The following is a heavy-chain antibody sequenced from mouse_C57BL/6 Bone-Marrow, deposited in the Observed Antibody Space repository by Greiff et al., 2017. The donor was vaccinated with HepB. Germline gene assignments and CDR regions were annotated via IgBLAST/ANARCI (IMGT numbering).Heavy chain of an antibody. CDR2: IHPNSGST. V-gene: IGHV1-64*01. Sequence: QLQQPGAELVKPGASVKLSCKASGYTFTSYWMHWVKQRPGQGLEWIGMIHPNSGSTNYNEKFKSKATLTVDKSSSTAYMQLSSLTSEDSAVDYCAPCYYYGSSFDYWGQGTTLTVSS. D-gene: IGHD1-1*01. CDR3: APCYYYGSSFDY. J-gene: IGHJ2*01. CDR1: GYTFTSYW.